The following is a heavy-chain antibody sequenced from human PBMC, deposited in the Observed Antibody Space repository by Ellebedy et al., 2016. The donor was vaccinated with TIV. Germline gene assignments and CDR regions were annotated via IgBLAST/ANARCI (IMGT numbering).Heavy chain of an antibody. CDR3: ARDIIRSSGWYWDY. V-gene: IGHV3-53*01. CDR2: IYSGGRT. D-gene: IGHD6-19*01. CDR1: GFTVSSNY. J-gene: IGHJ4*02. Sequence: GGSLRLXXAASGFTVSSNYMSWVRQAPGKGLEWVSVIYSGGRTYYADSVKGRFTISRDNSKNTLYLQMNSLRAEDTAVYYCARDIIRSSGWYWDYWGQGTLVTVSS.